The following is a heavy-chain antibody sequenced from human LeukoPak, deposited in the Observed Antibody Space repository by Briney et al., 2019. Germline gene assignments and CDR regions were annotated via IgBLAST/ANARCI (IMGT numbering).Heavy chain of an antibody. Sequence: SETLSLTCTVSGGSISSYYWGWIRQRPGEGLEWIAYIYYNGGTDYNPSLRSRVTISLDKSQNQFSLKLSSVSAADTAVYYCARGGTYDASSFDSWGLGTLVTVSS. CDR2: IYYNGGT. D-gene: IGHD3-3*01. CDR1: GGSISSYY. CDR3: ARGGTYDASSFDS. V-gene: IGHV4-59*06. J-gene: IGHJ4*02.